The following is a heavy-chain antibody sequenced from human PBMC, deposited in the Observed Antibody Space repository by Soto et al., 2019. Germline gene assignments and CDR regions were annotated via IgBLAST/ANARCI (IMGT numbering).Heavy chain of an antibody. CDR3: AKDRSITIFGVVIKRGYYFDY. CDR2: ISGSGGST. D-gene: IGHD3-3*01. Sequence: PGGSLRLSCAASGFTFSSYAMSWVRQAPGKGLEWVSAISGSGGSTYYADSVKGRFTISRDNSKNTLYLQMNSLRAEDTAVYYCAKDRSITIFGVVIKRGYYFDYWGQGTLATVSS. J-gene: IGHJ4*02. V-gene: IGHV3-23*01. CDR1: GFTFSSYA.